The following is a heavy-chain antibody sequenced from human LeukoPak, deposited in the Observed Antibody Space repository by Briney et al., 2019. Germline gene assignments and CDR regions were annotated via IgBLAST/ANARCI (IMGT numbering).Heavy chain of an antibody. Sequence: PGGSLRLSCAASGFTFSSYWMSWVRQAPGKGLEWVANIKQDGSEKYYVDSVKGRFTISRGNSKNTLYLQMNSLRAEDTAVYYCAKETWIVGATGYRGQGTLVTVSS. CDR2: IKQDGSEK. J-gene: IGHJ4*02. D-gene: IGHD1-26*01. CDR1: GFTFSSYW. CDR3: AKETWIVGATGY. V-gene: IGHV3-7*03.